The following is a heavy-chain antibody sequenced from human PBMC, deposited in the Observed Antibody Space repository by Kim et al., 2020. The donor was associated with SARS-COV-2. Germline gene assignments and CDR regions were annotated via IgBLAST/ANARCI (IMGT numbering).Heavy chain of an antibody. D-gene: IGHD4-4*01. J-gene: IGHJ5*02. V-gene: IGHV3-11*01. CDR3: ARDTGGDYSNYVNWFDP. Sequence: VKGRFTISRDNAKNSLYLQMNSLRAEDTAVYYCARDTGGDYSNYVNWFDPWGQGTLVTVSS.